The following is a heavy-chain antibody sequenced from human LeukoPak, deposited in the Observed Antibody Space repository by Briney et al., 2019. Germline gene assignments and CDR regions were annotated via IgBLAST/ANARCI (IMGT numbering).Heavy chain of an antibody. J-gene: IGHJ3*02. CDR2: ITSDGTGT. CDR3: ARPGSGSYGAFDI. D-gene: IGHD1-26*01. CDR1: GFTLSRYW. V-gene: IGHV3-74*01. Sequence: GGSLRLSCVASGFTLSRYWMHWVRQAPGKGLVWVSRITSDGTGTTYADSVKGRFTISRDNAKNTLYLQINSLRAEDTAVYYCARPGSGSYGAFDIWGQGTMVTVSS.